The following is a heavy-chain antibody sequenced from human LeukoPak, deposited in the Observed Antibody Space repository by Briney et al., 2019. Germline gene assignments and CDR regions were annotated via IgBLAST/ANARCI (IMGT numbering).Heavy chain of an antibody. D-gene: IGHD4-17*01. CDR2: IIPIFHTA. Sequence: GSSVKVSCKASVGTFSSYAISWVRQAPGQGLEWMGGIIPIFHTANYAQKFQGRVTITTDESTSTAYMELSSLRSEDTAVYYCASALGDYGDYFDYWGQGTLVTVSS. CDR3: ASALGDYGDYFDY. J-gene: IGHJ4*02. V-gene: IGHV1-69*05. CDR1: VGTFSSYA.